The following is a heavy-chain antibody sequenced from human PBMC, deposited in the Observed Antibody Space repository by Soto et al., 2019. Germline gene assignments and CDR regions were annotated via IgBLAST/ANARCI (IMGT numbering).Heavy chain of an antibody. D-gene: IGHD2-15*01. J-gene: IGHJ6*02. CDR2: IYYSGST. CDR1: GGSISSYY. CDR3: ARDTRYCSGGSCPVGGLKYYGMDV. Sequence: SETLSLTCTVSGGSISSYYWSWIRQPPGKGLEWIGYIYYSGSTNYNPSLKSRVTISVDTSKNQFSLKLSSVTAADTAVYYCARDTRYCSGGSCPVGGLKYYGMDVWGQGTTVTVSS. V-gene: IGHV4-59*01.